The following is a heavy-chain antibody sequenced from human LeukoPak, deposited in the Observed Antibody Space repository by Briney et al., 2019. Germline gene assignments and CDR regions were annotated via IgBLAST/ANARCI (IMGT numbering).Heavy chain of an antibody. CDR3: ASGPQKPRLLWFGELLPDAFDI. D-gene: IGHD3-10*01. Sequence: PSETLSLTCAVYGGSFSGYYWSWIRQPPGKGLEWIGEINHSGSTNYNPSLKSRVTISVDTSKNQFSLKLSSVTAADTAVYYCASGPQKPRLLWFGELLPDAFDIWGQGTMVTVSS. CDR2: INHSGST. J-gene: IGHJ3*02. CDR1: GGSFSGYY. V-gene: IGHV4-34*01.